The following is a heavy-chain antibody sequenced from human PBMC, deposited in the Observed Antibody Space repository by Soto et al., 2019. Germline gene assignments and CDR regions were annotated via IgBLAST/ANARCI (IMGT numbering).Heavy chain of an antibody. Sequence: QVQLQESGPGLVKPSQTLSLTCTVSGGSISSGGYYWSWIRQHPGKGLEWIGYIYYSGSTYYNPSLRSQVTISVDTSNNLFSLNLSSVTAADTAVYYCARGPDSSHWYFDLWGRGTLVTVSS. CDR1: GGSISSGGYY. CDR2: IYYSGST. CDR3: ARGPDSSHWYFDL. D-gene: IGHD3-3*01. V-gene: IGHV4-31*01. J-gene: IGHJ2*01.